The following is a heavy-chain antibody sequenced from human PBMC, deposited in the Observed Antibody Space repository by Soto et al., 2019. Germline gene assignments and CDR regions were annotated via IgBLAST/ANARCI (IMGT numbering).Heavy chain of an antibody. CDR2: ISGRGGST. V-gene: IGHV3-23*01. D-gene: IGHD6-13*01. CDR3: AKENGYSSSWFEFDY. CDR1: GFTFSSYA. Sequence: EVQLLESGGGLVQPGGSLRLSCAASGFTFSSYAMSWVRQAPGKGLEWVSAISGRGGSTYYADSVNGRFTISRDNSKNTLYLQMNSLRAEDTAVYYCAKENGYSSSWFEFDYWGQGTLVTVSS. J-gene: IGHJ4*02.